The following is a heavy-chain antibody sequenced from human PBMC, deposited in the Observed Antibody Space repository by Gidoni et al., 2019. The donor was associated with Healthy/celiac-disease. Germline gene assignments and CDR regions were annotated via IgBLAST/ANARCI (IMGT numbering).Heavy chain of an antibody. Sequence: QVQLVESGGGVVQPGRSLRLACAASGFTFSRYGMHRVRQAPGQGLEWVAVIWYDGSNKYYADSVKGRFTIARDNSKNTLYLQMNSLRAEDTAVYYCARDRWGCSSTSCRHYGMDVWGQGTTVTVSS. V-gene: IGHV3-33*01. CDR1: GFTFSRYG. CDR2: IWYDGSNK. D-gene: IGHD2-2*01. J-gene: IGHJ6*02. CDR3: ARDRWGCSSTSCRHYGMDV.